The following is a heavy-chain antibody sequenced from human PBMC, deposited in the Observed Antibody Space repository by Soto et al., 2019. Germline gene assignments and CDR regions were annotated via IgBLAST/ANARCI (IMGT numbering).Heavy chain of an antibody. J-gene: IGHJ4*02. Sequence: ASVKVSCKASGYTFTDYGFSWVRQAPGQGPEWMGWITPYTGNTKFPQKFQGRVTMTTDRFTSTAYMELKSLTFDDTAVYYCARDRGSGSYYLGPFYFDYRGQGTLVTVSS. CDR1: GYTFTDYG. V-gene: IGHV1-18*01. CDR3: ARDRGSGSYYLGPFYFDY. D-gene: IGHD1-26*01. CDR2: ITPYTGNT.